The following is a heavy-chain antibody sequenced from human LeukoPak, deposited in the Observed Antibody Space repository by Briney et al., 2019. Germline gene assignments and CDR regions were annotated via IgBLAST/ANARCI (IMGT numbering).Heavy chain of an antibody. Sequence: ASVKVSCKASGYTFTSYYMHWVRQAPGQGLEWMGKINPSGGSTSYAQKFQGRVTMTRDTSTGTVYMELSSLRSEDTAVYYCARDRGSGSYYRRFWFDPWGQGTLVTISS. V-gene: IGHV1-46*01. CDR1: GYTFTSYY. J-gene: IGHJ5*02. D-gene: IGHD1-26*01. CDR2: INPSGGST. CDR3: ARDRGSGSYYRRFWFDP.